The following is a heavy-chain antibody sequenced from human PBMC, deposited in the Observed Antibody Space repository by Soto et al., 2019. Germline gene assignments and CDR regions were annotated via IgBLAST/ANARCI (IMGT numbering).Heavy chain of an antibody. V-gene: IGHV3-53*01. CDR3: GRVRMEYYYDSSGYYYFDY. D-gene: IGHD3-22*01. Sequence: HPGGSLRLSCAASGFTVSSNYMSWVRQAPGKGLEWVSVIYSGGSTYYADSVKGRFTISRDNSKNTLYLQMNSLRAEDTAVYYCGRVRMEYYYDSSGYYYFDYWGQGTLVTVSS. J-gene: IGHJ4*02. CDR1: GFTVSSNY. CDR2: IYSGGST.